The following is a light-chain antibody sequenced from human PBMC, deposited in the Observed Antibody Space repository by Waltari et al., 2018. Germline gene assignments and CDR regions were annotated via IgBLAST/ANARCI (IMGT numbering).Light chain of an antibody. CDR1: QSVSSN. CDR2: DAS. Sequence: VVLTQSPATLSVSPGESAILSCRASQSVSSNLPWYQQKPGQAPRLLIYDASTRASSIPARFRGSGSGTEFTLTINSLQSEDSATYYCQQYNRWPPITFGQGTRLDIK. J-gene: IGKJ5*01. V-gene: IGKV3-15*01. CDR3: QQYNRWPPIT.